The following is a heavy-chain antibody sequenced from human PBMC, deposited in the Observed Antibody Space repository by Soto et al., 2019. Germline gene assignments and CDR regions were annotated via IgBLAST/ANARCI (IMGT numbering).Heavy chain of an antibody. D-gene: IGHD6-13*01. CDR3: AKDMWYSRQQTTPIYGMDV. Sequence: GGSLRLSCAASGFTFSSYAMSWVRQAPGKGLEWVSAISGSGGSTYYADSVKGRFTISRDNSKNTLYLQMNSLRAEDTAVYYCAKDMWYSRQQTTPIYGMDVWGQGTTVTVSS. V-gene: IGHV3-23*01. CDR1: GFTFSSYA. J-gene: IGHJ6*02. CDR2: ISGSGGST.